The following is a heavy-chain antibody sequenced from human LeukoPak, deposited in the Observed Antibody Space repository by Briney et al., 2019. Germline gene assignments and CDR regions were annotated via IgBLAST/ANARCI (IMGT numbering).Heavy chain of an antibody. J-gene: IGHJ4*02. CDR1: GGSINNYY. D-gene: IGHD2-21*01. Sequence: SETLSLTCTVSGGSINNYYWSWIRQPAGKGLEWIGCIYTTGSTNYNPSLKSRITMSVDTSKNQFSLKLSSVTAADTAVYYCARASIPRAPYDYWGQGTLVTVSS. CDR3: ARASIPRAPYDY. V-gene: IGHV4-4*07. CDR2: IYTTGST.